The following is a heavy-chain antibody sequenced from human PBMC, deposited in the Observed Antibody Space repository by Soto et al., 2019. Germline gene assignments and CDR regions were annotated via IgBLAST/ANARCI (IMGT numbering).Heavy chain of an antibody. V-gene: IGHV3-48*04. D-gene: IGHD6-25*01. J-gene: IGHJ4*01. CDR2: ISSSSSRI. Sequence: EVQLVESGGGLIQPGGSLRLSCAASGFSFNTYAMNWVRQAPGKGLEWISYISSSSSRIYYADSVKGRFTLSRDNAKNSLYLQMNSLRAEDPAVYYCASDPVIAAAGMDYWGHGTLVTVSS. CDR3: ASDPVIAAAGMDY. CDR1: GFSFNTYA.